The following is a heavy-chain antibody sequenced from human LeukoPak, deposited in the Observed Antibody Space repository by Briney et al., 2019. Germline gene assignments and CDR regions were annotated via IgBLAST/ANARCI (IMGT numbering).Heavy chain of an antibody. CDR3: ARGKYDSGGLFDY. D-gene: IGHD3-22*01. CDR1: GFTFSSYS. V-gene: IGHV3-48*04. J-gene: IGHJ4*02. CDR2: ISSGSSTI. Sequence: PGGSLRLSCAASGFTFSSYSMNWVRQAPGKGLEWVSYISSGSSTIYYADSVKGRFTISRDNAKNSLYLQMNSLRAEDTAVYYCARGKYDSGGLFDYWGQGTLVTVSS.